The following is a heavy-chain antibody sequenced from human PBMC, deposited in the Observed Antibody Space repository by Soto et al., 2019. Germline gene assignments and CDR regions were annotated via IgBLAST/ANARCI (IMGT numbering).Heavy chain of an antibody. D-gene: IGHD2-15*01. CDR3: AAELGFGKVAVA. V-gene: IGHV1-69*01. Sequence: QVQVVQSGVEVRRPGSSVKVSCKASGDTFKNCVISWVRQAPGQGLEWMGGIIPLFGTTDFAQRFQGRLTTATDESTTTAYMELSRLRSEDTATYYCAAELGFGKVAVAWRQGTTVIVSS. J-gene: IGHJ4*02. CDR2: IIPLFGTT. CDR1: GDTFKNCV.